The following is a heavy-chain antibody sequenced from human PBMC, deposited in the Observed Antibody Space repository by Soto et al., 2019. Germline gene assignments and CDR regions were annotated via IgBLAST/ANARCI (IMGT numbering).Heavy chain of an antibody. V-gene: IGHV3-23*01. CDR1: GFTFSSYA. CDR2: ISGSGGST. Sequence: GGSLRLSCAASGFTFSSYAMSWVRQAPGKGLEWVSAISGSGGSTYYADSVKGRFTISRDNSKNTLYLQMNSLRAEDTAVYYCAKDLDRYSSSSIFDYWGQGTLVTVSS. J-gene: IGHJ4*02. D-gene: IGHD6-6*01. CDR3: AKDLDRYSSSSIFDY.